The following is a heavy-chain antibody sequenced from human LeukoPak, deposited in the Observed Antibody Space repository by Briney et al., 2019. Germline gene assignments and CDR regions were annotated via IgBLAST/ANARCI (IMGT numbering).Heavy chain of an antibody. CDR1: GGSISSYY. Sequence: KPTETLSLTCTVSGGSISSYYWSWIRQPPGKGLEWIGYIYYSGSTNYNPSLKSRVTISVDTSKNQFSLKLSSVTAADTAVYYCARRGGRASPGDLWGRGTLVTVSS. V-gene: IGHV4-59*08. CDR2: IYYSGST. CDR3: ARRGGRASPGDL. J-gene: IGHJ2*01. D-gene: IGHD3-10*01.